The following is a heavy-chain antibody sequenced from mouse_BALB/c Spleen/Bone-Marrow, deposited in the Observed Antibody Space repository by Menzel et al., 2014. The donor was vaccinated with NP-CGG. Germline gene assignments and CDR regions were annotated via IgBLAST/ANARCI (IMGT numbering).Heavy chain of an antibody. CDR3: ARRAADGYFYAMDY. CDR2: ILPGSGST. J-gene: IGHJ4*01. CDR1: GYTFSSYW. V-gene: IGHV1-9*01. D-gene: IGHD2-3*01. Sequence: QVQLQHSGAELMKPGASVKISCKATGYTFSSYWIEWVKQRPGHGLEWIGEILPGSGSTSYNEKSKGKATSTADTSSNTAYMQLGSLTSEDSAVYYCARRAADGYFYAMDYWGQGTSVTVSS.